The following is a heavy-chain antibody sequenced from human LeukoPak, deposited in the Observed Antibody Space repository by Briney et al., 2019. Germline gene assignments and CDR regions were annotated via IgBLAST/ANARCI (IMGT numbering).Heavy chain of an antibody. CDR1: GGSISSGGYY. D-gene: IGHD3-22*01. J-gene: IGHJ4*02. Sequence: SETLSLTCTVSGGSISSGGYYWSWIRQHPGKGLEWIGYIYYSGSTYYNPSLKSRVIISADTSKKQFSLKLSSVTAADTAVYHCARHDSSDKFDYWGQGTLVTVSS. V-gene: IGHV4-31*03. CDR2: IYYSGST. CDR3: ARHDSSDKFDY.